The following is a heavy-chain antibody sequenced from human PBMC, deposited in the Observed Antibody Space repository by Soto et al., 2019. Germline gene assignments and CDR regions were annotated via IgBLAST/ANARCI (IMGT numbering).Heavy chain of an antibody. CDR2: ISYDGSNK. V-gene: IGHV3-30*18. CDR3: AKDSSSDYFDY. CDR1: GFTFDDYA. J-gene: IGHJ4*02. Sequence: GGSLRLSCAASGFTFDDYAMHWVRQAPGKGLEWVAVISYDGSNKYYADSVKGRFTISRDNSKNTLYLQMNSLRAEDTAVYYCAKDSSSDYFDYWGQGTLVTVSS. D-gene: IGHD6-6*01.